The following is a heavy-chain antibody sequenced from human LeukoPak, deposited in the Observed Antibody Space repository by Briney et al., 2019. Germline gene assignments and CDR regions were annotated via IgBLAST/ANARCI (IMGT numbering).Heavy chain of an antibody. CDR1: GFMFSNQA. V-gene: IGHV3-23*01. D-gene: IGHD3-10*01. CDR3: AKYMVRGVTFNWFDP. J-gene: IGHJ5*02. Sequence: PGGSLRLSCAASGFMFSNQAMSWVRQAPGKGLEWVSAISGSGGSTYYADSVKGRFTISRDNSKNTLYLQMNSLRAEDTAVYYCAKYMVRGVTFNWFDPWGQGTLVTVSS. CDR2: ISGSGGST.